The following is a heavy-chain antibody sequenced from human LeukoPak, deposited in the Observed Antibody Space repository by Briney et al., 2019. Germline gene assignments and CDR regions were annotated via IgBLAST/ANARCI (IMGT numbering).Heavy chain of an antibody. Sequence: PGGSLRLSCAASEFTFSNFAMSWVRQAPGKGLEWVSTISGSGDNTYYADSVKGRFTISRDNAKNTLYLQMDRLRAEDTAVYYCARGGDIIRWSLLDSWGQGTLVTVSS. CDR1: EFTFSNFA. CDR3: ARGGDIIRWSLLDS. D-gene: IGHD3-10*01. J-gene: IGHJ4*02. CDR2: ISGSGDNT. V-gene: IGHV3-23*01.